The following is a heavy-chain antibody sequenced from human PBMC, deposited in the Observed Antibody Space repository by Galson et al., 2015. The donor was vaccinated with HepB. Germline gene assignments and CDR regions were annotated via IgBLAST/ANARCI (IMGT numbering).Heavy chain of an antibody. Sequence: SVKVSCKASGYTFTRYALHWVRQAPGQSLEWMGWIHGNGNTKYSQKFQGRVTINRDTSATTIYMELRSLRCEDTSVYYCARGIGAAGPLDYWGQGVLVTVSS. J-gene: IGHJ4*02. CDR1: GYTFTRYA. V-gene: IGHV1-3*01. CDR3: ARGIGAAGPLDY. CDR2: IHGNGNT. D-gene: IGHD6-13*01.